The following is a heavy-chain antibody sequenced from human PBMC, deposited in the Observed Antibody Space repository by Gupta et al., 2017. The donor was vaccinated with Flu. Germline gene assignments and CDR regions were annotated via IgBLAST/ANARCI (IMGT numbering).Heavy chain of an antibody. Sequence: LSCAASGFTFRTYYMHWLRQTPGKGLEWVSSISSSSSYIYYADSMQGRFTISRDNAKNSLSLQMSSLRAEDTAGYYCSSGFAIRPQFAYLGQ. CDR1: GFTFRTYY. J-gene: IGHJ4*02. D-gene: IGHD2-2*02. CDR3: SSGFAIRPQFAY. V-gene: IGHV3-21*01. CDR2: ISSSSSYI.